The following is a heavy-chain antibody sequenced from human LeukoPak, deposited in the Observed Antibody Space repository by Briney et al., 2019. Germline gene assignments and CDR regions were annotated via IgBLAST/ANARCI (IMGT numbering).Heavy chain of an antibody. CDR1: GFTVSSSS. Sequence: GGSLRLSCAASGFTVSSSSMTWVRQAPGKGLEWVSVIYSDGSTFYAASVKGRFIISRDTSKNTLFLQMNSLRVDDTAVYFCARDHRIGGSWGQGTLVTVSS. D-gene: IGHD3-16*01. J-gene: IGHJ4*02. CDR3: ARDHRIGGS. CDR2: IYSDGST. V-gene: IGHV3-53*01.